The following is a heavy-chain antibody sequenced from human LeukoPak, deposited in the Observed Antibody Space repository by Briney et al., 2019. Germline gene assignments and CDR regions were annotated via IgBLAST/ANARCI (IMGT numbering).Heavy chain of an antibody. V-gene: IGHV4-39*07. J-gene: IGHJ5*02. D-gene: IGHD1-26*01. CDR3: ARRGRALYWFDP. CDR2: IYYSGSS. Sequence: SGTLSLTCTVSGGTISSCRYYWGWLRQPPGKGLEWIGSIYYSGSSYYNPSLKSRVTISVDTSKNQFSLKMSPVTAADTAVYYCARRGRALYWFDPWGQGTLVTVSS. CDR1: GGTISSCRYY.